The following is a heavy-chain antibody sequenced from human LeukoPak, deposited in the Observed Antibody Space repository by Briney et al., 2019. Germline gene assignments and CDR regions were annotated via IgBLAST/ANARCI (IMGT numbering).Heavy chain of an antibody. V-gene: IGHV3-23*01. D-gene: IGHD3-22*01. J-gene: IGHJ4*02. Sequence: GGSLRLSCAASGFTFSSYAMSWVRQAPGKGLEWVSAISGSGGSTYYADSVKGRFTISRDNSKNTLYLQMNSLRAEDTAVYYCAEIVSIVVVITYYFDYWGQGTLVTVSS. CDR1: GFTFSSYA. CDR3: AEIVSIVVVITYYFDY. CDR2: ISGSGGST.